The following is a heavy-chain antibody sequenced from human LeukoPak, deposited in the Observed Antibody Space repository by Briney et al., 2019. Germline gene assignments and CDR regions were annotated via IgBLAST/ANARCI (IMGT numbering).Heavy chain of an antibody. D-gene: IGHD3-10*01. Sequence: GGSLRLSCAASGFTFSSYSMSWVRQAPGKGLEWVSSISSSSSYIYYADSVKGRFTISRDNAKNSLYLQVNSLRAEDTAVYYCTTASYYYGSGSYLGYYMDVWGKGTTVTVSS. CDR1: GFTFSSYS. J-gene: IGHJ6*03. CDR3: TTASYYYGSGSYLGYYMDV. V-gene: IGHV3-21*01. CDR2: ISSSSSYI.